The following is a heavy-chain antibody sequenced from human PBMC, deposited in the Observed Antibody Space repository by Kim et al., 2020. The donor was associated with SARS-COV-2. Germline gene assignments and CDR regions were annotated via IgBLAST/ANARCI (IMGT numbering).Heavy chain of an antibody. V-gene: IGHV3-9*01. CDR3: TKDKHGDYAGGGACDY. Sequence: GGSLRLSCAASGFTIDDYAMHWVRQVPGKGLEWVSGISWESGSIGYADSVKGRFTISRDNAKNSLYLQMNSLTTEDTAVYYCTKDKHGDYAGGGACDYWGQGTLVTVYS. CDR2: ISWESGSI. CDR1: GFTIDDYA. J-gene: IGHJ4*02. D-gene: IGHD4-17*01.